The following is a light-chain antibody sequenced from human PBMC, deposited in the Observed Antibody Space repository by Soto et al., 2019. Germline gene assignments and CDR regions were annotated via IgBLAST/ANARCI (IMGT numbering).Light chain of an antibody. J-gene: IGKJ2*01. CDR1: QSVNSNY. V-gene: IGKV3-20*01. Sequence: EIVLTQSPGTLSLSPGETATLSCRASQSVNSNYLAWYQQKPGQVPRPLIYGASIRAAGVPDRLSGSGSGKDLTLTISRLEPEDYAVYYCQQYGTSPHTFGQGTKLAIK. CDR2: GAS. CDR3: QQYGTSPHT.